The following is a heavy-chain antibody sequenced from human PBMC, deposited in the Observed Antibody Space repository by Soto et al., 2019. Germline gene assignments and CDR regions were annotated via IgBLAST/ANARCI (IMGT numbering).Heavy chain of an antibody. V-gene: IGHV3-7*04. J-gene: IGHJ6*02. CDR1: GFTFSGYW. Sequence: EAQLVESGGGLVQPGGSLRLSCAASGFTFSGYWMSWVRQAPGKGLEWVANINQDGSGKYYMDSVKGRFTISRDNTKNSLYLQMNSLGDGDTAVYYCARDGYHCVMDLWGQGTTVTVSS. CDR3: ARDGYHCVMDL. CDR2: INQDGSGK.